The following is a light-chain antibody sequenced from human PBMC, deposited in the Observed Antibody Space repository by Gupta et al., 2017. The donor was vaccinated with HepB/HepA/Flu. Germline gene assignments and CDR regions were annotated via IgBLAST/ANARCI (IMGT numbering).Light chain of an antibody. CDR2: RAS. CDR1: QTISTW. J-gene: IGKJ1*01. V-gene: IGKV1-5*03. CDR3: QRYNGYSPRT. Sequence: DGQKTQSPSTLSASVGDRVTITRRASQTISTWLSWYQQKPGKAPQLLIYRASSLQSGVASRFSGSGSGTDFTLTITNLHHEDFATYYCQRYNGYSPRTFGQGTKVEVK.